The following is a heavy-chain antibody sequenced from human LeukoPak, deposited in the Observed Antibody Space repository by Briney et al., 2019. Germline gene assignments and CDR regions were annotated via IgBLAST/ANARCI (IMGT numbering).Heavy chain of an antibody. CDR3: ATSPAAKVDY. J-gene: IGHJ4*02. Sequence: ASVKVSCKASGYTLTAYYIHWVRQAPGQGLEWLGWIDPNSGGTKYAQKFQGRVTMTRDTSINTAYMELSWLRSDDTAIYYCATSPAAKVDYWGQGNRVTVSS. D-gene: IGHD2-2*01. CDR2: IDPNSGGT. CDR1: GYTLTAYY. V-gene: IGHV1-2*02.